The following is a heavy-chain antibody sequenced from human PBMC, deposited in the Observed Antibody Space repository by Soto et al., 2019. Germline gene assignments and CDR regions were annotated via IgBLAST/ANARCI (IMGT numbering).Heavy chain of an antibody. CDR3: ARGSGSIRYYFDY. Sequence: GGFLRLFCAASGFTFSSYAMHWVRQAPGKGLEYVSAISTNGGSTYYANSVKGRFTISRDNSKNTLYLQMGSLRAEDMAVYYCARGSGSIRYYFDYWGQGTLVTVSS. CDR2: ISTNGGST. V-gene: IGHV3-64*01. CDR1: GFTFSSYA. J-gene: IGHJ4*02. D-gene: IGHD1-26*01.